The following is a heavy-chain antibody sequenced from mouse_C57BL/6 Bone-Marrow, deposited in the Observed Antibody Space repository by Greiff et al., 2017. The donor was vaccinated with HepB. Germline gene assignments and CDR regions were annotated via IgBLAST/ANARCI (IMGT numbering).Heavy chain of an antibody. V-gene: IGHV3-6*01. CDR2: ISYDGSN. CDR1: GYSITSGYY. CDR3: ARDPLYYYGSSLYWYFDV. Sequence: EVQVVESGPGLVKPSQSLSLTCSVTGYSITSGYYWNWIRQFPGNKLEWMGYISYDGSNNYNPSLKNRISITRDTSKNQFFLKLNSVTTEDTATYYCARDPLYYYGSSLYWYFDVWGTGTTVTVSS. D-gene: IGHD1-1*01. J-gene: IGHJ1*03.